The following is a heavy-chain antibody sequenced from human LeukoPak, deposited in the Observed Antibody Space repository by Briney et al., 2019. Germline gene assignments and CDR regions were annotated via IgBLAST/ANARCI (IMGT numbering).Heavy chain of an antibody. CDR2: INPNSGGT. J-gene: IGHJ4*02. Sequence: ASVKVSCKASGYTFTGYYMHWVRQAPGQGLEWMGWINPNSGGTNYAQKFQGRVTMTRDTSISTAYMELSRLRSDDTAVYYRARAPYYYDSSGYYYDYWGQGTLVTVSS. V-gene: IGHV1-2*02. CDR1: GYTFTGYY. D-gene: IGHD3-22*01. CDR3: ARAPYYYDSSGYYYDY.